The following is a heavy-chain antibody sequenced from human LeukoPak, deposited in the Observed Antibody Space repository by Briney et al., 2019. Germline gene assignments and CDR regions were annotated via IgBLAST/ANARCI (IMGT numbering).Heavy chain of an antibody. D-gene: IGHD2-21*02. V-gene: IGHV3-23*01. CDR1: GFTFSSYA. J-gene: IGHJ3*02. Sequence: GGSLRLSCAASGFTFSSYAMSWVRQAPGKGLEWVSAISGSGVSTYSADSVKGRFTISRDNSRNTLYLQMNSLRAEDTAVYYCAKGLGDFGRTGAFDIWGQGTMVTVSS. CDR3: AKGLGDFGRTGAFDI. CDR2: ISGSGVST.